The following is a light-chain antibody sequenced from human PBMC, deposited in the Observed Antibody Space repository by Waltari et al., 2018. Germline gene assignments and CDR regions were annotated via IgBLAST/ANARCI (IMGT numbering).Light chain of an antibody. J-gene: IGLJ2*01. Sequence: SYELTQPPSVSVSPGQTARTTCSGDALPKQSGYWYQQKPGQAPVLVIYKDTERPSGIPERFSGSSSGTTVTSTISGVQAEDEADYYCQSADSSDTYVVFGGGTKLTVL. CDR1: ALPKQS. CDR2: KDT. V-gene: IGLV3-25*03. CDR3: QSADSSDTYVV.